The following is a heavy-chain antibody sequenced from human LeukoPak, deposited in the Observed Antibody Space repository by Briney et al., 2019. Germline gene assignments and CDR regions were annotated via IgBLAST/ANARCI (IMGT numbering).Heavy chain of an antibody. Sequence: GGSLRLSCAASGLTFSSYSMNWVRQAPGKGLEWVSSISSSSSYIYYADSVKGRFSISRDDSKNTLYLQLNRLRDEDTAIYYCAKDRELLFAHCWFDLWGQGTLVTVSS. CDR1: GLTFSSYS. CDR3: AKDRELLFAHCWFDL. V-gene: IGHV3-21*04. D-gene: IGHD3-10*01. CDR2: ISSSSSYI. J-gene: IGHJ5*02.